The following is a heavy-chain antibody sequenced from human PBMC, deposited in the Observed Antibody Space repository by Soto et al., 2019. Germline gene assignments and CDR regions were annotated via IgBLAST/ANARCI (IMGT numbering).Heavy chain of an antibody. CDR1: GYTFTGYY. CDR3: ARSGYSGYDFFYYGIDV. V-gene: IGHV1-2*04. J-gene: IGHJ6*02. D-gene: IGHD5-12*01. CDR2: INPNSGGT. Sequence: ASVKVSCKASGYTFTGYYMHWVRQAPGQGLEWMGWINPNSGGTNYAQKFQGWVTMTRDTSISTAYMELSSLRSDDTAVYYCARSGYSGYDFFYYGIDVWGQGTTVTVSS.